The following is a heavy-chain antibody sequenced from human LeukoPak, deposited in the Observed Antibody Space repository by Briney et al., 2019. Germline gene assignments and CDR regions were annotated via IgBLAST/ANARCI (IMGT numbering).Heavy chain of an antibody. CDR2: ISIGGTNT. CDR1: GFTFNDYY. J-gene: IGHJ5*02. V-gene: IGHV3-11*01. Sequence: GGSLRLSCAASGFTFNDYYMSWIRQAPGKGLEWLSYISIGGTNTRYADSVKGRFTISRDNAKKSLYLEMNNLRAEDTAVYYCATDGAGFDTWGQGVLVTVSS. CDR3: ATDGAGFDT.